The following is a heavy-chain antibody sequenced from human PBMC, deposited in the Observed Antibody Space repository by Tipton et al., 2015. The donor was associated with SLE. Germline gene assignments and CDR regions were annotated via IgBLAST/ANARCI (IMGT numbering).Heavy chain of an antibody. V-gene: IGHV5-51*03. J-gene: IGHJ3*02. CDR1: GYNFADYW. D-gene: IGHD2/OR15-2a*01. Sequence: VQLVQSGAEMKKPGESLQISCRASGYNFADYWIGWVRQMPGKGLEWMGIIYPGDSDTRYSPSFQGQVTMSADKSINTAHLQWNSLKASDTAVYFCARPSGFRAGNSAFDIWGQGTMIIVSS. CDR3: ARPSGFRAGNSAFDI. CDR2: IYPGDSDT.